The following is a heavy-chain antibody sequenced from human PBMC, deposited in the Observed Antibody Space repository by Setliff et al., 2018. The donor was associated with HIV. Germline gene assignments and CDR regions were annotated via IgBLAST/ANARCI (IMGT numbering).Heavy chain of an antibody. CDR2: SSHSGSA. CDR3: ARATYGRYYYYYMDV. CDR1: GGSFTDYY. Sequence: SETLSLTCGVYGGSFTDYYWSWIRQPPGKGLEWIGESSHSGSANYNPSLKSRLTISVDTSSNQFSLKLSSLSFADTAVYYCARATYGRYYYYYMDVWGKGTTVTVSS. D-gene: IGHD4-17*01. V-gene: IGHV4-34*09. J-gene: IGHJ6*03.